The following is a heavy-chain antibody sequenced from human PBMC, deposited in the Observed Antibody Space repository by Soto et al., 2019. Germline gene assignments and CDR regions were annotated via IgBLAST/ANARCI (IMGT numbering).Heavy chain of an antibody. V-gene: IGHV3-33*01. CDR3: AREGIVVSFLDY. J-gene: IGHJ4*02. Sequence: QVQLVESGGGVVQPGRSLRLSCAASGFTFSSYGMHWVRQAPGKGLEWVAVIWYDGSNKYYADSVKGRITISRDNSKNKLYLQINSLRAEDTAVYYCAREGIVVSFLDYWGQGTLVTVSS. CDR2: IWYDGSNK. CDR1: GFTFSSYG. D-gene: IGHD3-22*01.